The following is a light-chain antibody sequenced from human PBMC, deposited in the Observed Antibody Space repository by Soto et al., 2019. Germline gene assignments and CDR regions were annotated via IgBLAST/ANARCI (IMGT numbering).Light chain of an antibody. Sequence: QSALTQPPSVTGSPGQSVTISCTGTSSDVGGYNRVSWYQQPPDTAPKVMIYEVSNRPSGVSDRFSGSKSGNTASLTISGLQAEDEADYYCCSFTTSSTYVFGTGTKVTVL. V-gene: IGLV2-18*02. CDR2: EVS. CDR1: SSDVGGYNR. J-gene: IGLJ1*01. CDR3: CSFTTSSTYV.